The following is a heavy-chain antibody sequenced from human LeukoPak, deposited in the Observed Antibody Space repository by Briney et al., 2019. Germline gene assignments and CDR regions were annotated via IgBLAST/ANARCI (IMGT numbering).Heavy chain of an antibody. CDR1: GFTFSSYW. CDR2: IKQDGSEK. Sequence: GGSLRPSCAASGFTFSSYWMSWVRQAPGKGLEWVANIKQDGSEKYYVDSVKGRFTISRDNAKNSLFLQMNSLRAEDTAVYYCARDAAGIAAAANDYWGQGTLVTVSS. V-gene: IGHV3-7*03. CDR3: ARDAAGIAAAANDY. D-gene: IGHD6-13*01. J-gene: IGHJ4*02.